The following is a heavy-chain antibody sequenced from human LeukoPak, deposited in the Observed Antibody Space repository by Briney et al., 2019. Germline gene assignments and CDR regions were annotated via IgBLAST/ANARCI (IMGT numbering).Heavy chain of an antibody. CDR1: GFTLRRYS. V-gene: IGHV3-48*02. J-gene: IGHJ4*02. CDR2: ISPSSSSI. CDR3: ARAAYSSSPDY. D-gene: IGHD6-13*01. Sequence: SGGSLRLSCAASGFTLRRYSMSWVRQAPGKGLEWVSYISPSSSSIHYADSVKGRFTISRDNAKNSLYRKMDSLTDEDTAVYYCARAAYSSSPDYWGQGTLVTVSS.